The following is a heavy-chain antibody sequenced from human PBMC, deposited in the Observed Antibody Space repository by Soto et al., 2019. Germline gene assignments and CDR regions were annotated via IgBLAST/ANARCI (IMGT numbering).Heavy chain of an antibody. V-gene: IGHV1-18*04. CDR3: ARVDYRWLQFRGFDY. Sequence: ASVKVSCKASGYTFTSYGISWVRQAPGQGLEWMGWISAYNGNTNYAQKLQGRVTMTTDTSTSTAYMELRSLRSDDTAVYYCARVDYRWLQFRGFDYWGQGTLVTVSS. J-gene: IGHJ4*02. D-gene: IGHD4-4*01. CDR1: GYTFTSYG. CDR2: ISAYNGNT.